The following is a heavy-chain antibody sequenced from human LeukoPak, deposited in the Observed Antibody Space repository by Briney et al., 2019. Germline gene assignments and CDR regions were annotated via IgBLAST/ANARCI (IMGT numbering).Heavy chain of an antibody. CDR2: ISSSSNYR. CDR1: GFTFKIYS. J-gene: IGHJ5*02. D-gene: IGHD6-13*01. V-gene: IGHV3-21*06. CDR3: AKHLNSHDFVGTSFST. Sequence: PGGSLRLSCAASGFTFKIYSMTWVRQAPGKGLEWVSSISSSSNYRYFADSVNGRFTVSRDNAKNSLYLQMNSLRAEDTAVYYCAKHLNSHDFVGTSFSTWGQRTLVTVSS.